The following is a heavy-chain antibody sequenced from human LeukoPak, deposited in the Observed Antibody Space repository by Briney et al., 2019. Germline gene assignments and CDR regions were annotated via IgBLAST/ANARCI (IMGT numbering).Heavy chain of an antibody. V-gene: IGHV3-7*01. CDR2: INQDGSEK. Sequence: GGSLRLSCAASGFTFSSYWMSWVRQAPGKGLEWVANINQDGSEKYYVDSVKGRFTISRDNAKNSLYLQMNSLRAEDTAVYYCARAWVGATSYFDYWGQGTLVTVSS. CDR3: ARAWVGATSYFDY. D-gene: IGHD1-26*01. J-gene: IGHJ4*02. CDR1: GFTFSSYW.